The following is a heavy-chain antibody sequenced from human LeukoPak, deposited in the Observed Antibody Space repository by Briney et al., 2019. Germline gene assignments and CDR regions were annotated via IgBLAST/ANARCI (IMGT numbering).Heavy chain of an antibody. CDR2: INPNSGGT. J-gene: IGHJ4*02. V-gene: IGHV1-2*02. CDR1: GYTFTGYY. CDR3: ARRTSYGSYYFDY. Sequence: ASVKVSCKASGYTFTGYYMHWVRQAPGQGLEWMGWINPNSGGTNYAQKFQGRVTMTRDTSISTAYMELSRLRSDDTAVYYCARRTSYGSYYFDYWGQGVLLTVSS. D-gene: IGHD3-10*01.